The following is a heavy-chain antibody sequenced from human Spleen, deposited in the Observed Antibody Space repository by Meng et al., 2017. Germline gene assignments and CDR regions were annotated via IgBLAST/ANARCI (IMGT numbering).Heavy chain of an antibody. V-gene: IGHV3-23*01. CDR2: ISGSGRTT. CDR3: AKEWARYSSSHFVHYGMDV. D-gene: IGHD6-13*01. CDR1: GITFSNYG. J-gene: IGHJ6*02. Sequence: GESLKISCAASGITFSNYGMSWVRQAPGKGLEWVSTISGSGRTTYYADSVKGRFTISRDNSKNTLNLQMNSLRVGDTAVYYCAKEWARYSSSHFVHYGMDVWGQGTTVTVSS.